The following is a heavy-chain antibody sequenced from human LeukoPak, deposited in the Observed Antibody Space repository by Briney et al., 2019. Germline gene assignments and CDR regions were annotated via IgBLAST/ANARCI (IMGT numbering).Heavy chain of an antibody. CDR1: GYTFTSYY. CDR3: ARGNVLGSGWYEDWYFDL. Sequence: ASVKVSCKASGYTFTSYYMHWVRQAPGQGLEWMGIINPSGGSTSYAQKFQGRVTMTRNTSISTAYMELSSLRSEDTAVYYCARGNVLGSGWYEDWYFDLWGRGTLVTVSS. D-gene: IGHD6-19*01. CDR2: INPSGGST. V-gene: IGHV1-46*01. J-gene: IGHJ2*01.